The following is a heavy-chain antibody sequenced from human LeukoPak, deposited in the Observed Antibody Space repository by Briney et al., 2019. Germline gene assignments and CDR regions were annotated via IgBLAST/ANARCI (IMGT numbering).Heavy chain of an antibody. CDR1: GFTFSSYS. J-gene: IGHJ4*02. V-gene: IGHV3-21*04. CDR3: AAWRGYTYGYVDY. Sequence: GGSLRLSCAASGFTFSSYSMNWVRQAPGKGLEWVSSISSSSSYIYYADSLKGRFIISRDNTKNSLYLQMNSLRAEDTAVYFCAAWRGYTYGYVDYWGQGTLVTVSS. CDR2: ISSSSSYI. D-gene: IGHD5-18*01.